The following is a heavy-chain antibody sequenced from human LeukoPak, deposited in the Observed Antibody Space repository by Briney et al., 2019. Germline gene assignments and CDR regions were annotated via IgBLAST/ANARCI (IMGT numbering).Heavy chain of an antibody. CDR1: GYSVSSGYY. CDR3: ARGRGSSAHYYYYMDV. J-gene: IGHJ6*03. D-gene: IGHD6-13*01. Sequence: SETLSLTCNVSGYSVSSGYYWGWIRQPPGKGLEWIGSVSHSGTTFYNPSLKSRVTISADTSKNQFSLKLSSVSAADTAVYYCARGRGSSAHYYYYMDVWGKGTTVTVSS. CDR2: VSHSGTT. V-gene: IGHV4-38-2*02.